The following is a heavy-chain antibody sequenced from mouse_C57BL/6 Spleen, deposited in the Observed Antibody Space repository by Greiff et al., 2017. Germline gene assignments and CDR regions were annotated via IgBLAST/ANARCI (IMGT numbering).Heavy chain of an antibody. CDR3: ARGDYYGSSGGFDY. D-gene: IGHD1-1*01. J-gene: IGHJ2*01. Sequence: VKLQQPGAELVKPGASVKLSCKASGYTFTSYWMHWVKQRPGQGLEWIGMIHPNSGSTNYNEKFKSKATLTVDKSSSTAYMQLSSLTSEDSAVYYCARGDYYGSSGGFDYWGQGTTLTVSS. V-gene: IGHV1-64*01. CDR2: IHPNSGST. CDR1: GYTFTSYW.